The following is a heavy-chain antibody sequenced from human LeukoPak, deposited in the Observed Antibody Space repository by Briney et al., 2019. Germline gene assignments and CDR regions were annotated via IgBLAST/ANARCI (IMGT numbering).Heavy chain of an antibody. CDR2: IAYDGSKK. Sequence: GRSLRLSCAASGFTFSRYAMHWVRQAPGKGLEWVAVIAYDGSKKYYADSVKGRFTISRDNSKYTLYLQMNSLRAEDTAVYYCARDLMVRGVTYYYYGMDVWGQGTTVTVSS. D-gene: IGHD3-10*01. J-gene: IGHJ6*02. CDR3: ARDLMVRGVTYYYYGMDV. V-gene: IGHV3-30-3*01. CDR1: GFTFSRYA.